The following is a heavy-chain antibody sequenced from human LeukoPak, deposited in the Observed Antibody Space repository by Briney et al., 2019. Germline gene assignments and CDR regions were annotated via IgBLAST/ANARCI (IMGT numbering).Heavy chain of an antibody. J-gene: IGHJ4*02. D-gene: IGHD5-24*01. CDR1: GGSFSGYY. CDR3: ARGRWLQLNYFDY. Sequence: SETLSLTCAVYGGSFSGYYWSWIRQPPGKGLEWTGEINHSGSTNYNPSLKSRVTISVDTSKNQFSLKLSSVTAADTAVYYCARGRWLQLNYFDYWGQGTLVTVSS. CDR2: INHSGST. V-gene: IGHV4-34*01.